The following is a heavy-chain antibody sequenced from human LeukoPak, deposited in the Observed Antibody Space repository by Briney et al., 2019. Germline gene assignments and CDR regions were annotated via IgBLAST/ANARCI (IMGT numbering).Heavy chain of an antibody. CDR3: TRGPSRGTYDY. V-gene: IGHV3-49*04. CDR2: IRSKGYGGTT. D-gene: IGHD1-26*01. CDR1: GFRFGDYA. J-gene: IGHJ4*02. Sequence: PGRSLRLSCTASGFRFGDYALSWVRQAPGKGLEGVGLIRSKGYGGTTEYAASVKGRFTISRDDSKSIAYLEMNSLKTEDTAVYYCTRGPSRGTYDYWGQGTLVTVSS.